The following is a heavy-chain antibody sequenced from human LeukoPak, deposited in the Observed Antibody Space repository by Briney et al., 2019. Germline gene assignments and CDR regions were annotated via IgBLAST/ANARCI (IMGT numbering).Heavy chain of an antibody. CDR3: ARGSTGYAFDY. CDR2: ISYDGSNK. D-gene: IGHD5-12*01. Sequence: GGSLRLSCAASGFTFSSYAMHWIRQAPGKGLEWVAVISYDGSNKYYADSVKGRFTISRDNSKNTLYLQMNSLGAEDTAVYYCARGSTGYAFDYWGQGTLVTVSS. CDR1: GFTFSSYA. J-gene: IGHJ4*02. V-gene: IGHV3-30-3*01.